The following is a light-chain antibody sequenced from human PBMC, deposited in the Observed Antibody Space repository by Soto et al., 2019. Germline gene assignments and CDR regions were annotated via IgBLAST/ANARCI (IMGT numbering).Light chain of an antibody. V-gene: IGKV3D-20*02. CDR2: DAS. CDR3: HQRQSRPRR. CDR1: QTVRNNY. J-gene: IGKJ1*01. Sequence: VVRHAAGTLSIARIYIATLSFRSSQTVRNNYLAWYQQKPGQAPRLLIYDASSRATGIPDRFSGGGSGTDFTLTISRLEPEDFAVYCCHQRQSRPRRFGQGTKVAIK.